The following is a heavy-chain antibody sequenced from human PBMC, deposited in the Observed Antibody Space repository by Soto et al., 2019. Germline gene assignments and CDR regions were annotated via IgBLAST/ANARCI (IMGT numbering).Heavy chain of an antibody. CDR3: ARAFIYPDHNAFDI. V-gene: IGHV3-64*01. CDR1: GFTFSSYA. J-gene: IGHJ3*02. Sequence: PGGSLRLSCAASGFTFSSYAMHWVRQAPGKGLEYVSAISSNGGSTYYANSVKGRFTISRDNSKNTLYPQMGSLRAEDMAVYYCARAFIYPDHNAFDIWGQGTMVTVSS. D-gene: IGHD3-10*01. CDR2: ISSNGGST.